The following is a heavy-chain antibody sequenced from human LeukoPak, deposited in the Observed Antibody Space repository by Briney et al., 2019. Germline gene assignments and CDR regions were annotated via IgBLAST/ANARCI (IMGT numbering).Heavy chain of an antibody. V-gene: IGHV3-23*01. CDR1: GFTFSSYS. D-gene: IGHD3-22*01. J-gene: IGHJ4*02. CDR3: AKDLRWYYDTTGYYSFDY. Sequence: GGSLRLSCAASGFTFSSYSMNWVRQAPGKGLEWVSSISGSGDSTYYADSVKGRFTISRDNSKKTLSLQMNTLRAEDTAIYYCAKDLRWYYDTTGYYSFDYWGQGTLVTVSS. CDR2: ISGSGDST.